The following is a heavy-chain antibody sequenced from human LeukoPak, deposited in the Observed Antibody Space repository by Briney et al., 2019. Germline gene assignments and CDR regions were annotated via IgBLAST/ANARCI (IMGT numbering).Heavy chain of an antibody. V-gene: IGHV3-9*01. CDR3: ARTYYYGSGSYSFDY. CDR1: GFTFDDYA. J-gene: IGHJ4*02. D-gene: IGHD3-10*01. Sequence: GRSLRLSCAASGFTFDDYAMHWVRQAPGKGLEWVSGISWNSGSIGYADSVKGRFTISRDNAKNTLYLQMNSLRAGDTAVYYCARTYYYGSGSYSFDYWGQGTLVTVSS. CDR2: ISWNSGSI.